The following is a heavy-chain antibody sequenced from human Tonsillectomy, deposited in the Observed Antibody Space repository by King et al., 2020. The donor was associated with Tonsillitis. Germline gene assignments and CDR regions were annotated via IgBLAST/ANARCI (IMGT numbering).Heavy chain of an antibody. D-gene: IGHD2-15*01. Sequence: VQLVESGGGLVQPGGSLRLSCAASGFTFSSYAMSWVRQAPGKGLEWVSAISGSGGSTYYADSVKGRFTISRDNSKNTLYLQINSLRAEDTAVYYCAKDYSLWLYYYYAMDVWGQGTTVTVSS. J-gene: IGHJ6*02. CDR2: ISGSGGST. CDR3: AKDYSLWLYYYYAMDV. CDR1: GFTFSSYA. V-gene: IGHV3-23*04.